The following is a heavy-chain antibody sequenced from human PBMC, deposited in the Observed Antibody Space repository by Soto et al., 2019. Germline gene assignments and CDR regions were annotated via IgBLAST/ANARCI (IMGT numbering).Heavy chain of an antibody. CDR3: AKSNTGYYYPTFDS. J-gene: IGHJ4*02. V-gene: IGHV3-30*18. D-gene: IGHD3-22*01. CDR2: ISQDGINK. CDR1: GFPFSNHG. Sequence: QVQLVESGGGVFQPGRSLRLSCAASGFPFSNHGMHWFRQAPGKGLEWVAVISQDGINKNYADSVKGRFTIARDNSKNTLYLQMNSLRTEDTSVYYCAKSNTGYYYPTFDSWGQGTLVTVSS.